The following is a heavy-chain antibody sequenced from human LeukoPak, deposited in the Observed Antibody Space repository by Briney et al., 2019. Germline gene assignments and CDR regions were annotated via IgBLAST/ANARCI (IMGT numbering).Heavy chain of an antibody. Sequence: PGGSLRLSCAASGFTFSSYSMTWVRQAPGKGLEWVSSISTSSHYIYYADSMKGRFTISRDNAKNSLYLQMNSLRAEDTAVYYCARAPSGRGLGYYYYMDVWGKGTTVTVSS. CDR1: GFTFSSYS. D-gene: IGHD3-10*01. V-gene: IGHV3-21*01. J-gene: IGHJ6*03. CDR3: ARAPSGRGLGYYYYMDV. CDR2: ISTSSHYI.